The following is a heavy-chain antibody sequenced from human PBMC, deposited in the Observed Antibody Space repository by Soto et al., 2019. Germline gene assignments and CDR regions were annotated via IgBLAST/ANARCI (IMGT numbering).Heavy chain of an antibody. D-gene: IGHD2-15*01. CDR3: ARALSVYEASGHNPHNWFDP. Sequence: SSVKVSCKASGYTFTSYGITWVRQAPRQGLEWMGWISAYNCHTRYAQNSPGSVTMTTDTSKSTGYMELGSLRPEATAVYSCARALSVYEASGHNPHNWFDPWGQGTQVTVSS. CDR2: ISAYNCHT. J-gene: IGHJ5*02. CDR1: GYTFTSYG. V-gene: IGHV1-18*01.